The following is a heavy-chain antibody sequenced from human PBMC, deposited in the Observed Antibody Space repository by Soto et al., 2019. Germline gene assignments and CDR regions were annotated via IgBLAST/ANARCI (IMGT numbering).Heavy chain of an antibody. J-gene: IGHJ5*02. D-gene: IGHD3-22*01. CDR1: AGSITTSY. V-gene: IGHV4-59*01. CDR2: ISYRGST. CDR3: ASSGIVGREVNTWFDP. Sequence: PSETLSLTCTVSAGSITTSYWSWIRHPLGKALEWIGYISYRGSTNYNPSLKSRLTISIDTSKSQISLKLTSMTTADTAVYYCASSGIVGREVNTWFDPWGQGTLVTVSS.